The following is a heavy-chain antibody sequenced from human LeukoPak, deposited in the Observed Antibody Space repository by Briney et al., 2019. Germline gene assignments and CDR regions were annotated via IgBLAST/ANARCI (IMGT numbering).Heavy chain of an antibody. CDR1: GASLSSSIYY. V-gene: IGHV4-39*01. CDR2: IYYSGST. D-gene: IGHD6-13*01. Sequence: SETLSLTCTVSGASLSSSIYYWGWIRQPPGKGLEWIGSIYYSGSTYYNPSLESRVTISVDTSKNQFSLNLSSVTAADTAVYYCARQHSSRSLLPATDYWGQGTLVTVSS. CDR3: ARQHSSRSLLPATDY. J-gene: IGHJ4*02.